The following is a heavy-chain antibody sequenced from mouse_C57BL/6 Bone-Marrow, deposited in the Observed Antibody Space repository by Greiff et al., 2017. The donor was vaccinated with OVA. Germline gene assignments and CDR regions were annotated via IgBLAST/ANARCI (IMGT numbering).Heavy chain of an antibody. CDR2: IYPGSGST. CDR3: ARSYYGSSAAWFAY. V-gene: IGHV1-55*01. J-gene: IGHJ3*01. CDR1: GYTFTSYW. Sequence: QVQLQQPGAELVKPGASVKMSCKASGYTFTSYWITWVKQRPGQGLEWIGDIYPGSGSTNYNEKFKSKATLTVDTSSSTAYMQLSSLTSEDSAVYYGARSYYGSSAAWFAYWGQGTLVTVSA. D-gene: IGHD1-1*01.